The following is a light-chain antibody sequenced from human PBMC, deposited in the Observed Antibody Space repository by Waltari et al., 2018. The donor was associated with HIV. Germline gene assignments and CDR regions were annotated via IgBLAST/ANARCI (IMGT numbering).Light chain of an antibody. CDR3: QSYDRSLSNWV. CDR2: GNS. V-gene: IGLV1-40*01. Sequence: QSVLTQPPSVSGAPGLRVTIPCTRRRSTIAAGYDVLLYQQLPGTAPKLLIYGNSNRPSGVPDRFSGSKSGTSASLAISGLQPDDETDYYCQSYDRSLSNWVFGGGTKLTVL. CDR1: RSTIAAGYD. J-gene: IGLJ3*02.